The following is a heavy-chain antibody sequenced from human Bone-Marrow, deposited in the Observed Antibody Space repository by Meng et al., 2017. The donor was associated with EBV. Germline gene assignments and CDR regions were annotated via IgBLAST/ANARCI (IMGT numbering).Heavy chain of an antibody. CDR2: INHSGST. D-gene: IGHD3-10*01. CDR3: ARVLGTIYYGSGIDY. Sequence: GQLQQWGAGLLTPSETLSLPCAVYGGSFSGYYWSWSRQPPGKGLEWIGEINHSGSTNYNPSLKSRVTISVDTSKNQFSLKLSSVTAADTAVYYCARVLGTIYYGSGIDYWGQGTLVTVSS. CDR1: GGSFSGYY. V-gene: IGHV4-34*01. J-gene: IGHJ4*02.